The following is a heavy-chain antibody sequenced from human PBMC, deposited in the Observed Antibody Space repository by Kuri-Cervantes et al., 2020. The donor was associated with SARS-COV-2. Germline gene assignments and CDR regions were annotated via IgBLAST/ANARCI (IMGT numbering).Heavy chain of an antibody. Sequence: GSLRLSCTVSGGSISSYYWSWIRQPPGKGLEWIGYIYYSGSTNYNPSLKNRVTISVDTSKNQFSLKLSSVTAADTAVYYCATISASYSSGWYALYWGQGTLVTVSS. CDR1: GGSISSYY. V-gene: IGHV4-59*12. J-gene: IGHJ4*02. D-gene: IGHD6-19*01. CDR3: ATISASYSSGWYALY. CDR2: IYYSGST.